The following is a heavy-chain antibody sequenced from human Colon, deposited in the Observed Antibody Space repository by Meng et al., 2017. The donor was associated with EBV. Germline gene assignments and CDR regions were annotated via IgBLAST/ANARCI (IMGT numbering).Heavy chain of an antibody. CDR1: VLTFSNYG. D-gene: IGHD6-13*01. CDR3: ARGDSSSWYPYYFDF. V-gene: IGHV3-33*01. Sequence: QVHLVESGGGVVQPGKSLILSCAASVLTFSNYGMHWVRQAPGKGLEWVAVIWYDGSHKYYADCVKGRFTISRDNSKNTVYLQMNSLTAEDTAVYNCARGDSSSWYPYYFDFWGQGPLVTVSS. CDR2: IWYDGSHK. J-gene: IGHJ4*02.